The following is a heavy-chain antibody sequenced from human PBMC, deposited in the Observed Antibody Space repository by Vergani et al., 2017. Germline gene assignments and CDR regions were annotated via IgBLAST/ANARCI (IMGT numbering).Heavy chain of an antibody. J-gene: IGHJ3*01. CDR2: LSASDRRT. CDR3: ARGGITSYDILTGYLPHAFDF. CDR1: GFTFIMHA. D-gene: IGHD3-9*01. V-gene: IGHV3-23*01. Sequence: EVQLLESGGDLVQPGGSLRLSCAASGFTFIMHAMSWVRQAPGKGLEWVSTLSASDRRTHYADSVKGRFTISRDNSKNTLFLEMNSLRAEDTAVYYCARGGITSYDILTGYLPHAFDFWGQGTMVTVS.